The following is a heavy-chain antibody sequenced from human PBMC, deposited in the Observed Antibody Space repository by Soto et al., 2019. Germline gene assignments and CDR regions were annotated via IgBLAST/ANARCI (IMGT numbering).Heavy chain of an antibody. V-gene: IGHV3-23*01. CDR2: ISGSGGNT. Sequence: EVQLLESGGGLVQPGGSLRLSCAASGFTFSTYAMSWVRQAPGKGLEWVSAISGSGGNTYYADSVKGRFTVSRDSSKNTLYLQMNSLRAEDTAIYYCAKASMGTKKGKYYFDCWGQGTLVTASS. CDR3: AKASMGTKKGKYYFDC. J-gene: IGHJ4*02. D-gene: IGHD7-27*01. CDR1: GFTFSTYA.